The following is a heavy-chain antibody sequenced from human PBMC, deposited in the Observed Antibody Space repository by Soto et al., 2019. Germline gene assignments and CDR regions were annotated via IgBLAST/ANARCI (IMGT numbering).Heavy chain of an antibody. CDR1: GDTFSGYP. D-gene: IGHD3-10*01. Sequence: QVQLVQSGAELKKPGSSVKVSCKASGDTFSGYPINWVRQAPGEGLEWMGRIIPVFGTTNDAQRFEGRVTFTADESTNTAYMALRGLLSEDTAVYYCARDGGFGALKYWGPGTLVTVSS. V-gene: IGHV1-69*18. CDR3: ARDGGFGALKY. J-gene: IGHJ4*02. CDR2: IIPVFGTT.